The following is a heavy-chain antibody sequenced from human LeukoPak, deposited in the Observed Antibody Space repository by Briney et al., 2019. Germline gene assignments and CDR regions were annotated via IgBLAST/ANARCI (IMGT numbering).Heavy chain of an antibody. J-gene: IGHJ4*02. CDR1: GFSFSSYW. V-gene: IGHV3-7*03. CDR2: IKHDGSEK. D-gene: IGHD6-19*01. Sequence: GGSLRLSCAASGFSFSSYWMSWVRQAPGKGLEWLANIKHDGSEKYYVGSVKGRFTISRDNSKNTLYLQMNSLRAEDTAVYYCARESGYSSGWYEGYFDYWGQGTLVTVSS. CDR3: ARESGYSSGWYEGYFDY.